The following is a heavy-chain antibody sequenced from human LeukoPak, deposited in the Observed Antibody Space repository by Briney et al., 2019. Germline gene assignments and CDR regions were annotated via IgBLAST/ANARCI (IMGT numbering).Heavy chain of an antibody. D-gene: IGHD3-10*01. V-gene: IGHV3-23*01. CDR2: ISGSGGSI. CDR3: AKEKGPGPGSGSAGAFDI. CDR1: GFTFSSYA. J-gene: IGHJ3*02. Sequence: GGSLRLSCAASGFTFSSYAMSWVRQAPGKGLEWVSAISGSGGSIYYADSVKGRFTISRDNSKNTLYLQMNSLRAEDTAVYYCAKEKGPGPGSGSAGAFDIWGQGTMVTASS.